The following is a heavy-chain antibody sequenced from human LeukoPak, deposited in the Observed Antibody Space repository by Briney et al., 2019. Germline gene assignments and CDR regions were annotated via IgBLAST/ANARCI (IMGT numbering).Heavy chain of an antibody. CDR1: VFTLRLHW. V-gene: IGHV3-7*04. CDR2: IKQAGSEK. Sequence: PGGSLRLSCAASVFTLRLHWMSCVRQAPGKGLEWVANIKQAGSEKYYLDSVKGRFTMSRANAKSSLYLQMNSLRAEDTAVYYCARCSLGELYCYYYGMDVWGHGTTVTVSS. D-gene: IGHD3-10*01. CDR3: ARCSLGELYCYYYGMDV. J-gene: IGHJ6*02.